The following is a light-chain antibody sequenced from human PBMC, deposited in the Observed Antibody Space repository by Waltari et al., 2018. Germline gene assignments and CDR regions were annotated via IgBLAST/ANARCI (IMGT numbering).Light chain of an antibody. CDR3: MQGTHWPWT. Sequence: DVVMTQSPLSLPVTLGQPASISCRSSQSLTHSDGNTYLSWFQQRPGQSPRRLFYRAYGRDFGVPDRLSGSGSGTDFTLRISRMEAEDVGVYYCMQGTHWPWTFGQGTKVEL. J-gene: IGKJ1*01. V-gene: IGKV2-30*02. CDR1: QSLTHSDGNTY. CDR2: RAY.